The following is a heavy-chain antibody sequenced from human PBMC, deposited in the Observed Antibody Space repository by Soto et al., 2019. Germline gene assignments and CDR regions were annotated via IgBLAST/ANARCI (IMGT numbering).Heavy chain of an antibody. Sequence: EVQLFESGGGLVQPGGSLRLSCAASGFTFNIYTMSWVRQAPGKGLEWVSGIGARGSDTYFPDSVKGRFTISRDNSMDMVYLHMNSLRAEDTAVYFCAKGGTYHIGDFDSWGQGTLVTVSS. V-gene: IGHV3-23*01. CDR3: AKGGTYHIGDFDS. J-gene: IGHJ4*02. D-gene: IGHD5-12*01. CDR1: GFTFNIYT. CDR2: IGARGSDT.